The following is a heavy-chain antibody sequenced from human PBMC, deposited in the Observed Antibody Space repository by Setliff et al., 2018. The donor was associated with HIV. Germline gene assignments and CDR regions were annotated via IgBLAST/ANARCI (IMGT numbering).Heavy chain of an antibody. V-gene: IGHV3-7*01. CDR2: IKQDGSEK. D-gene: IGHD2-15*01. Sequence: GGSLRLSCAASGFTFSSYWMSWVRQAPGKGLEWVANIKQDGSEKYYVDSVKGRFTIFRDNAKNSLYLQMNSLRAEDTAVYYCARSETSYCSGGSCPPGAFDIWGQGTMVTVSS. CDR1: GFTFSSYW. J-gene: IGHJ3*02. CDR3: ARSETSYCSGGSCPPGAFDI.